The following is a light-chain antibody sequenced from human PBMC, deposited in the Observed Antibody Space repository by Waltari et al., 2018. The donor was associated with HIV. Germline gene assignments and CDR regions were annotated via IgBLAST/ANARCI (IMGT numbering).Light chain of an antibody. CDR1: QSVRSN. CDR2: YAS. Sequence: IVMTQSPATLSVSPGERVTLSCRASQSVRSNLAWYQQKPGQAPRLLMYYASIRATGIPARFSGSGSGTDFTLTISSLGPEDFAVYYCQQRYRWPDTFGQGTKLEIK. J-gene: IGKJ2*01. V-gene: IGKV3D-15*01. CDR3: QQRYRWPDT.